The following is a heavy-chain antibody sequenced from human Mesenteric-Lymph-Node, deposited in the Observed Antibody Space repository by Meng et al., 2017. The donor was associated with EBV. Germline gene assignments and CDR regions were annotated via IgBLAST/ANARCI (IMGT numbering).Heavy chain of an antibody. J-gene: IGHJ4*02. CDR3: ASRSGHSDY. Sequence: QVQLQQLGAGLLKPSESLSLTCAGYGGSFSGYYWSWVRQPPGKGLEWIGEIGEINHREITNYSPSLKSRVTMSVDTSNNQFSLKLSSVTAADTAVYYCASRSGHSDYWCQGTLVTVSS. D-gene: IGHD3-10*01. V-gene: IGHV4-34*01. CDR2: IGEINHREIT. CDR1: GGSFSGYY.